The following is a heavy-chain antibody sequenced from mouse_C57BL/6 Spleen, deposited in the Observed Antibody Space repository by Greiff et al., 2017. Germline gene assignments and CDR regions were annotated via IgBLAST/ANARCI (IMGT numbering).Heavy chain of an antibody. CDR1: GYTFTDYE. V-gene: IGHV1-15*01. CDR3: TELQGYAMDY. Sequence: VQLLESGAELVRPGASVTLSCKASGYTFTDYEMHWVKQTTVHGLEWIGAIDPETGGTASNQKFTGKALLTADKASSTASMELRSLTSEDSAVYYCTELQGYAMDYWGQGTTVTVSS. J-gene: IGHJ4*01. D-gene: IGHD2-1*01. CDR2: IDPETGGT.